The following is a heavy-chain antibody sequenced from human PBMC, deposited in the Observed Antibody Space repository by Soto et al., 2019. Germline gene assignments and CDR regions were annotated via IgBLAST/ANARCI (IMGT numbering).Heavy chain of an antibody. CDR1: GYSISSDNW. CDR2: IHHSGST. D-gene: IGHD1-1*01. Sequence: PSETLSLTCTVSGYSISSDNWWVWIRQSPGKGLERIGYIHHSGSTYYNPSLKSRLTMSVDTSKNQFSLELSSVTAVDTAVYYCATKGNGIYYFDYWGQGTLVTVSS. CDR3: ATKGNGIYYFDY. V-gene: IGHV4-28*01. J-gene: IGHJ4*02.